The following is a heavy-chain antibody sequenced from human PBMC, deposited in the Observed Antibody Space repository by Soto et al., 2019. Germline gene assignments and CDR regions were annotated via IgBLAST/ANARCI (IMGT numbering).Heavy chain of an antibody. J-gene: IGHJ4*02. D-gene: IGHD3-16*01. CDR1: GFKFSNYA. Sequence: TGGALRLSCAASGFKFSNYAMSWVRQDPGKGLEWVSLISATGGGTYYADSVKGRFTISRDNSHNTLYLQVHSLTAEDTAVYYCAKDRRAGGNSAFYFDFWGQGAQVTVSS. V-gene: IGHV3-23*01. CDR3: AKDRRAGGNSAFYFDF. CDR2: ISATGGGT.